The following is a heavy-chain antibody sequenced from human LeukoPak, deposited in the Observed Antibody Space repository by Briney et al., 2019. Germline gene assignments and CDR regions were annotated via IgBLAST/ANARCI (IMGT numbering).Heavy chain of an antibody. CDR1: GYSFTSYG. V-gene: IGHV1-18*01. CDR3: ARDLFPPLSEALDY. D-gene: IGHD2-15*01. CDR2: INVYNGNT. Sequence: GASVKVSCKASGYSFTSYGISWVRQAPGQGLEWMGWINVYNGNTNYAQKLQGRVTMTTDTSTSTAYMELRSLRSDDTAVYYCARDLFPPLSEALDYWGQGTLVTVSS. J-gene: IGHJ4*02.